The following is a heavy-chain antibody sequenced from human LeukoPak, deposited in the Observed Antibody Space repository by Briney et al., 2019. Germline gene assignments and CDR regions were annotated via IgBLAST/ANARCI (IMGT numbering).Heavy chain of an antibody. CDR1: GFTFSYAW. D-gene: IGHD5-18*01. CDR2: IIGNGGTT. V-gene: IGHV3-23*01. J-gene: IGHJ4*02. Sequence: GGSLTLSCAASGFTFSYAWLSWVRHAPGKGLEWVSTIIGNGGTTYYTDSVKGRFTISRDNSKHTVYLQMNSLRAEDTAVYYCAKDRPSYGYPFDFWGQGTLVTVSS. CDR3: AKDRPSYGYPFDF.